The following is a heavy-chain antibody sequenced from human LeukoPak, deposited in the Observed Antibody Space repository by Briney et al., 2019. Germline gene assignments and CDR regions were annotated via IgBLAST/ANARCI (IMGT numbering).Heavy chain of an antibody. CDR1: GFTFSSYE. V-gene: IGHV3-48*03. J-gene: IGHJ4*02. CDR2: ISSSGSTI. D-gene: IGHD6-13*01. CDR3: ASFADSSSWPYCFDY. Sequence: QAGGSLRLSCAASGFTFSSYEMNWVRQAPGKGLEWVSYISSSGSTIYYADSVKGRFTISRDNAKNSLYLQMNSLRAEDTAVYYCASFADSSSWPYCFDYWGQGTLVTVSS.